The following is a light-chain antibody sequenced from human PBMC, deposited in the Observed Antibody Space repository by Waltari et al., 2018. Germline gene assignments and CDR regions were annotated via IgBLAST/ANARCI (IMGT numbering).Light chain of an antibody. V-gene: IGKV3-11*01. Sequence: EIVLTQSPATLSLSPGEGATLCRASESVRSYLAWYQPKPGQAPRPLIYDASNRASGIPARFSGSGSGTDFSLSISSLEPEDFAVYYCQQRHNWPLTFGGGTKVEIK. CDR1: ESVRSY. CDR3: QQRHNWPLT. J-gene: IGKJ4*01. CDR2: DAS.